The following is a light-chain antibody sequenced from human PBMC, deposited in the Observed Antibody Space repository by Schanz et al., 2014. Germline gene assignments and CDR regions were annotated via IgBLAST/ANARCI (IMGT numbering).Light chain of an antibody. V-gene: IGLV1-44*01. J-gene: IGLJ1*01. CDR1: SSDIGGST. Sequence: QSVLTQPPSVSGTPGQRVTMSCSGSSSDIGGSTVNWYQQLPGTAPKLLIYRNNQLASGVPDRFSGSKSGTSASLAISRLQSEDEADYYCQSYDSSLSGYVFGTGTKLTVL. CDR3: QSYDSSLSGYV. CDR2: RNN.